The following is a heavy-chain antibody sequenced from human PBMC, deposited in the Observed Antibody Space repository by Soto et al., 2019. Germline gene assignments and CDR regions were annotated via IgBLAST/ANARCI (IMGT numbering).Heavy chain of an antibody. CDR1: GYTFTTYY. V-gene: IGHV1-46*03. J-gene: IGHJ5*02. D-gene: IGHD2-2*01. CDR2: INPSDGDT. Sequence: ASVKVSCKTSGYTFTTYYIHWVRQAPGQGLEWMAIINPSDGDTGYTQKFQGRVAVTRDMSTSTVYLDLSILASEDTAVYYCARDGELLVAPAAISWFDPSGQGTLVTVSS. CDR3: ARDGELLVAPAAISWFDP.